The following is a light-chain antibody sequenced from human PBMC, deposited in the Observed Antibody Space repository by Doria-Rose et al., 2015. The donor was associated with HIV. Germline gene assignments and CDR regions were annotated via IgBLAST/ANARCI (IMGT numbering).Light chain of an antibody. CDR2: KDS. V-gene: IGLV3-27*01. J-gene: IGLJ3*02. CDR3: YSVADNNLRV. Sequence: VLTQPSSVSVSPGQTARITCSGDILAKKYARWFQQKPGQAPVLVIYKDSERPSVIPERFSGSSSGTTVTLTISGAQVEDEADYYCYSVADNNLRVFGGGTKLTVL. CDR1: ILAKKY.